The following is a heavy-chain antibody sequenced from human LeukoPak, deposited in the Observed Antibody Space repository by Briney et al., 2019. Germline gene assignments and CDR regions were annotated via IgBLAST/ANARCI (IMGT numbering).Heavy chain of an antibody. CDR2: IYYSGST. CDR3: ARGQYYFDY. Sequence: SETLSLTCTVSGGSISSSSYYWGWIRQPPGRGLEWIGSIYYSGSTYYNPSLKSRVTISVDTSKNQFSLKLSSVTAADTAVYYCARGQYYFDYWGQGTLVTVSS. CDR1: GGSISSSSYY. J-gene: IGHJ4*02. V-gene: IGHV4-39*07.